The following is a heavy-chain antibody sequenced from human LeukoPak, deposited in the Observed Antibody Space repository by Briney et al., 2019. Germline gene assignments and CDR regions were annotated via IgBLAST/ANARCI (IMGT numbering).Heavy chain of an antibody. D-gene: IGHD6-13*01. CDR3: ARWGSSWTGDYFDY. CDR2: IYYSGST. J-gene: IGHJ4*02. CDR1: GGSISGYY. Sequence: SETLSLTCTVSGGSISGYYWSWIRQPPGKGLEWIGYIYYSGSTNYNPSLKSRVTISVDTSKNQFSLKLSSVTAADTAVYYCARWGSSWTGDYFDYWGQGTLVTVSS. V-gene: IGHV4-59*08.